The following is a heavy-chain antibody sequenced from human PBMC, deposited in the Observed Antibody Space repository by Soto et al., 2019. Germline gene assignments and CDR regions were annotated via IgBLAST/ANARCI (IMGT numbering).Heavy chain of an antibody. V-gene: IGHV1-18*01. Sequence: QVHLVQSGAEVRKPGASVKVSCKTSGYNFRSYGVSWVRQAPGQGFEWLGWISPYTDQTDYAQKFQGRLTLTTDTSTSTFSMDLRSLTSDDTAVDYCARDYDLGPRHGYGIDVWGQGTTVIVSS. CDR2: ISPYTDQT. D-gene: IGHD3-16*01. J-gene: IGHJ6*02. CDR1: GYNFRSYG. CDR3: ARDYDLGPRHGYGIDV.